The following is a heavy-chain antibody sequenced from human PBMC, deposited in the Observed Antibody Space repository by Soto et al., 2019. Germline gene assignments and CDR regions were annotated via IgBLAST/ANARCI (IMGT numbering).Heavy chain of an antibody. J-gene: IGHJ5*02. Sequence: SETLSLTCTVSGGPMSSFYWTWIRQPPGKGLEWIGYIYYSGSTNYNPSLKSRVTRSVDTSKNHSSQKLSSVTAADTVVYYCARGGDYYDSSDYWNFETWGQGTLVTVSS. V-gene: IGHV4-59*01. CDR1: GGPMSSFY. D-gene: IGHD3-22*01. CDR3: ARGGDYYDSSDYWNFET. CDR2: IYYSGST.